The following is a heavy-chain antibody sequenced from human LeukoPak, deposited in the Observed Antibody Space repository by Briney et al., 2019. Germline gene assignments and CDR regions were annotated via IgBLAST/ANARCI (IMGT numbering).Heavy chain of an antibody. D-gene: IGHD6-19*01. CDR2: ITTKASNYAT. CDR1: GFTFSVSD. Sequence: GGSLRLSCAAPGFTFSVSDIHWVRQASGKGLEWVGRITTKASNYATAYAASVKGRFTISRDDSENTAYLQMNSLKTEDTAVYYCTTYRSGHYWGQGTLVTVSS. CDR3: TTYRSGHY. J-gene: IGHJ4*02. V-gene: IGHV3-73*01.